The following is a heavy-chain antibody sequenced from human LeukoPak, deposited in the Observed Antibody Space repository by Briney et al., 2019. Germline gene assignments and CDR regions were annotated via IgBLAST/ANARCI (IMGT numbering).Heavy chain of an antibody. CDR3: ARDVIVPYGPAPRWFDP. CDR1: GGSISSSSYY. J-gene: IGHJ5*02. CDR2: IHYSGST. D-gene: IGHD3-10*01. V-gene: IGHV4-39*07. Sequence: PSETLSLTCTVSGGSISSSSYYWGWIRQPLGKGLEWIGSIHYSGSTYYNPSLKCRVTISVDTSKNQFSLKLSSVTAADTAVYYYARDVIVPYGPAPRWFDPWGQGTLVTVSS.